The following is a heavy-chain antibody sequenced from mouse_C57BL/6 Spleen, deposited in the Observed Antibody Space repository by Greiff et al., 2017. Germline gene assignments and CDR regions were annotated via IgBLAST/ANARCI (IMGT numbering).Heavy chain of an antibody. V-gene: IGHV1-39*01. J-gene: IGHJ1*03. CDR3: ARDYCSSVRLLDV. D-gene: IGHD1-1*01. CDR2: INPNYGTT. Sequence: EVQLQQSGPELVKPGASVKISCKASGYSFTDYNMNWVKQSNGQSLEWIGVINPNYGTTRYNQKFKGKATLTVDQSSSPDYMQLNSLTSEDSAVASCARDYCSSVRLLDVWGTGTTVTVSS. CDR1: GYSFTDYN.